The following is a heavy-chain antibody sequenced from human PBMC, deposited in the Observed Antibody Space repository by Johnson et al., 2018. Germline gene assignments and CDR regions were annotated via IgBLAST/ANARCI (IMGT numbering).Heavy chain of an antibody. D-gene: IGHD3-9*01. CDR3: AIAVSPTGFDI. Sequence: EVQLVESGAEVKKSGESLKISCQGSGYSFTDYWIGWVRQMPGQGLEWMGIIYPDDSDPSYSPSFQGQVTISADKAISTAHLHWSSLKASDTAMYYCAIAVSPTGFDIWGQGTKVTVSS. CDR1: GYSFTDYW. J-gene: IGHJ3*02. V-gene: IGHV5-51*01. CDR2: IYPDDSDP.